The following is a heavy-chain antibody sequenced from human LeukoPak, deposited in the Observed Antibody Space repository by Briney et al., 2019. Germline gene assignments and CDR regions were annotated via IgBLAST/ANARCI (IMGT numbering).Heavy chain of an antibody. V-gene: IGHV3-30-3*01. CDR3: ARGMVRGVINYYYYGMDV. Sequence: PGRSLRLSCAASGFTFSNYPMHWVRQAPGKGLEWVALISYDGSNKYYADSVKGRFTISRDNSKNTLYLQMNSLRAEDTAVYYCARGMVRGVINYYYYGMDVWGKGTTVTVSS. CDR2: ISYDGSNK. J-gene: IGHJ6*04. D-gene: IGHD3-10*01. CDR1: GFTFSNYP.